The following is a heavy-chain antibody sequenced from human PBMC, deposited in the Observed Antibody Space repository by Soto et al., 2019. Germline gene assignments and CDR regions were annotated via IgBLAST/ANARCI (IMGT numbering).Heavy chain of an antibody. CDR3: ARENCSGGSCYSVY. CDR1: GGSISSGGYY. V-gene: IGHV4-31*03. J-gene: IGHJ4*02. Sequence: SETLSLTCTVSGGSISSGGYYWSWIRQHPGKGLEWIGYIYYSGSTYYNPSLKSRVTISVDTSKNQFSPKLSSVTAADTAVYYCARENCSGGSCYSVYWGQGTLVTVSS. CDR2: IYYSGST. D-gene: IGHD2-15*01.